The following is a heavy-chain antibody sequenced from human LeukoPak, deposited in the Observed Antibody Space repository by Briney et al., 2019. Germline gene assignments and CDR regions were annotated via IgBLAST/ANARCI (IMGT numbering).Heavy chain of an antibody. V-gene: IGHV4-39*07. CDR3: GRVPCNYDYWDFDY. CDR1: GGSIRSSSYY. Sequence: PSETLSLTCTVSGGSIRSSSYYWGWIRQPPGKGLEWIGSSYFSGSNYYNPSLRSRATTSENTPKKQFSLKLSSVTAADTAVYYWGRVPCNYDYWDFDYWGEKALVTVSS. CDR2: SYFSGSN. J-gene: IGHJ4*02. D-gene: IGHD3-16*01.